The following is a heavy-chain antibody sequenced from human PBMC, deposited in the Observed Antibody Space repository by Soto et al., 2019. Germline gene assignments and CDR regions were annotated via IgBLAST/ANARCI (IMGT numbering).Heavy chain of an antibody. D-gene: IGHD2-2*01. V-gene: IGHV4-34*01. CDR3: ARGPRCINTSCSNDFYHFGLDV. CDR2: INHSGRT. Sequence: SETLSLTCAVYGESFRGYFWTWVRQATGKGLEWIGEINHSGRTNTNPSLKSRISTSVDTSKKQFSLRLSSVTAADTAFYYCARGPRCINTSCSNDFYHFGLDVWGQGTSVT. CDR1: GESFRGYF. J-gene: IGHJ6*02.